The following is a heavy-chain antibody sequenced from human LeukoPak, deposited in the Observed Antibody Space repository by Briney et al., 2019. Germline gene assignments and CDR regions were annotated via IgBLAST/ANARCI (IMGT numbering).Heavy chain of an antibody. Sequence: GGSLRLSCAASGFTFGSYAMSWVRQAPGKGLEWVSAISGCGGSTYYADSAKGQFTITSDNSKNTLYLQMNSLRAEDTAVYYCAKGGELEAYYFDYWGQGTLVTVSS. J-gene: IGHJ4*02. CDR1: GFTFGSYA. V-gene: IGHV3-23*01. CDR2: ISGCGGST. D-gene: IGHD1-26*01. CDR3: AKGGELEAYYFDY.